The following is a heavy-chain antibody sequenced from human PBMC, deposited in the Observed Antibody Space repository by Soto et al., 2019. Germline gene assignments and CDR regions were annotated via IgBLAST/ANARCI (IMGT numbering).Heavy chain of an antibody. J-gene: IGHJ4*02. CDR2: SSHSGST. V-gene: IGHV4-34*01. D-gene: IGHD3-16*02. CDR1: GGSFSGYY. CDR3: ARAYDYVWGTYRLDY. Sequence: SETLSLTCAVYGGSFSGYYWSWIRQPPGKGLEWIGESSHSGSTKYNPSLKSRVTISVDTSKNQFSLKLSSVTAADTAVYYCARAYDYVWGTYRLDYWGQGTLVTVS.